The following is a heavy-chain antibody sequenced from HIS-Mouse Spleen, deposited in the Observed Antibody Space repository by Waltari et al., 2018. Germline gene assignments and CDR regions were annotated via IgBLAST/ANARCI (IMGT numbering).Heavy chain of an antibody. CDR3: AKDKHHAFDY. J-gene: IGHJ4*02. V-gene: IGHV3-30*18. CDR1: GFTSSSYG. CDR2: ISYDGSNK. Sequence: QVQLVESVGGVVQHGRSLRLSCAASGFTSSSYGMHWVRQAPGKGLEWVAVISYDGSNKYYADSVKGRFTISRDNSKNTLYLQMNSLRAEDTAVYYCAKDKHHAFDYWGQGTLVTVSS.